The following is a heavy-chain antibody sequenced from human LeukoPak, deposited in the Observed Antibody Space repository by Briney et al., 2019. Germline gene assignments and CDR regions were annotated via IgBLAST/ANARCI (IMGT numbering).Heavy chain of an antibody. D-gene: IGHD5-18*01. J-gene: IGHJ4*02. CDR3: ARGGGDTAMAVDY. CDR1: GGSISSSNYY. CDR2: INHSGST. Sequence: SQTLSLTCSVSGGSISSSNYYWSWIRQPPGKGLEWIGEINHSGSTNYNPSLKSRVTISVDTSKNQFSLKLSSVTAADTAVYYCARGGGDTAMAVDYWGQGTLVTVSS. V-gene: IGHV4-39*07.